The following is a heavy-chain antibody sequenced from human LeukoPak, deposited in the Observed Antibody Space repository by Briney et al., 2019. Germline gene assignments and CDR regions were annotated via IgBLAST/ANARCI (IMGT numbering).Heavy chain of an antibody. Sequence: LSLTCTVSNYSINSDYYWGWIRQPPGKGLEWVSYISSSGSTIYYADSVKGRFTISRDNAKNSLYLQMNSLRAEDTAVYYYYMDVWGKGTTVTVSS. CDR2: ISSSGSTI. CDR1: NYSINSDYY. CDR3: YMDV. J-gene: IGHJ6*03. V-gene: IGHV3-11*04.